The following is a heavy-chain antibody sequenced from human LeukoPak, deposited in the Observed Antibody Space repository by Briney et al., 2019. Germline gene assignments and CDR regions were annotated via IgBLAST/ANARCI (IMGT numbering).Heavy chain of an antibody. V-gene: IGHV4-39*01. Sequence: SETLSLTCTVSDGSISSSTYYWGWLRQPPRKGLEWIGSIYYSGSTYYNPSLKSRVTMSVDTSKNQFSLKLSSVTAADTAVYYCARHIVGATMRIDYWGQGTLVTVSS. J-gene: IGHJ4*02. CDR3: ARHIVGATMRIDY. CDR1: DGSISSSTYY. CDR2: IYYSGST. D-gene: IGHD1-26*01.